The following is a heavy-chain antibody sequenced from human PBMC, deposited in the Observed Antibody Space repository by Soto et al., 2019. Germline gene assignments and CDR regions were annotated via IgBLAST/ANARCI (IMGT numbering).Heavy chain of an antibody. CDR3: ARDRDGYNHRAFDI. V-gene: IGHV1-69*13. CDR1: GYTFTSYG. J-gene: IGHJ3*02. D-gene: IGHD5-12*01. Sequence: ASVKVSCKASGYTFTSYGISWVRQAPGQGLEWMGGIIPIFGTANYAQKFQGRVTITADESTSTAYMELSSLRSEDTAVYYCARDRDGYNHRAFDIWGQGTMVTV. CDR2: IIPIFGTA.